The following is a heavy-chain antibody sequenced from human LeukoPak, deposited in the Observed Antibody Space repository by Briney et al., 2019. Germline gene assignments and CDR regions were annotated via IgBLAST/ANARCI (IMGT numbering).Heavy chain of an antibody. CDR1: GFTFSSYA. V-gene: IGHV3-23*01. D-gene: IGHD3-22*01. CDR3: ARDGRNISPASMIVVVYYFDY. J-gene: IGHJ4*02. Sequence: GGSLRLSCAASGFTFSSYAMSWVRQAPGKGLEWVSAISGSGGSTYYADSVKGRFTISRDNAKNSLYLQMNSLRAEDTAVYYCARDGRNISPASMIVVVYYFDYWGQGTLVTVSS. CDR2: ISGSGGST.